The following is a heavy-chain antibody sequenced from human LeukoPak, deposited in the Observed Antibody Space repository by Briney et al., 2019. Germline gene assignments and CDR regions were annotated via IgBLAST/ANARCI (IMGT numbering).Heavy chain of an antibody. CDR2: TSFDGSNK. Sequence: GGSLGFSCAASGFMFSNYAMHWVRQAPGKGLEWVAVTSFDGSNKHYADSVKGRFTISRDNSKSTLFLQMNSLRPEDTAVYYCARDPSNSGYDYLYYFDYWGQGTLVTVSS. J-gene: IGHJ4*02. CDR1: GFMFSNYA. CDR3: ARDPSNSGYDYLYYFDY. V-gene: IGHV3-30-3*01. D-gene: IGHD5-12*01.